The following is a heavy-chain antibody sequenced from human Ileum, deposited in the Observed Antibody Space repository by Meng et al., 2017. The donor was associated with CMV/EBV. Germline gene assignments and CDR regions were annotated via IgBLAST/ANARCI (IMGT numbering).Heavy chain of an antibody. CDR3: AREMGAHDY. Sequence: SGTGLVQPSSTLPLTGAIAGDSVSSHFAAWSWSRQSPSRGLEWLGRTYYRSKWYDDYAVSVKSRVTIPPDTSKNQFSLHLNSVSPEDTAIYFCAREMGAHDYWGQGTLVTVSS. CDR2: TYYRSKWYD. V-gene: IGHV6-1*01. D-gene: IGHD4/OR15-4a*01. J-gene: IGHJ4*02. CDR1: GDSVSSHFAA.